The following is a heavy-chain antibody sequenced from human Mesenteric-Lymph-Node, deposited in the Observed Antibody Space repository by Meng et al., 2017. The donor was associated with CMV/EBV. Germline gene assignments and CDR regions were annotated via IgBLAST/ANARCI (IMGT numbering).Heavy chain of an antibody. D-gene: IGHD2-15*01. CDR1: VSSINAKRL. V-gene: IGHV4-4*01. CDR3: ARSPGFYSLDY. J-gene: IGHJ4*02. CDR2: GSHTGST. Sequence: LTCMFSVSSINAKRLCSWVRQPPGKRLEWIGEGSHTGSTLYTPSLKSRVTISVDKAKNHFSLRLTSETAADTGVYFCARSPGFYSLDYWGLGTLVTVSS.